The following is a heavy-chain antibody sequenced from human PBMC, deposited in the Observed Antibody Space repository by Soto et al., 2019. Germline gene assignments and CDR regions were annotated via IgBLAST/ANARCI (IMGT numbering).Heavy chain of an antibody. Sequence: ASVKVSCKASGYTSTGYYMHWVRQAPGQGLEWMGWINPNSGGTNYAQNLQGRLTMTRDTSTSTAYMELRSLRSDDTAVYYCARLGVTTSVYYYTMDVWGQGTTVTVSS. J-gene: IGHJ6*02. CDR3: ARLGVTTSVYYYTMDV. D-gene: IGHD4-4*01. CDR2: INPNSGGT. CDR1: GYTSTGYY. V-gene: IGHV1-2*02.